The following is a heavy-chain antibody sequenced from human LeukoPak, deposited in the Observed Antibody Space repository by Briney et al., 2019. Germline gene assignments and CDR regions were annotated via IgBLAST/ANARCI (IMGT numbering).Heavy chain of an antibody. D-gene: IGHD3-16*02. CDR3: AKDRYDYVWGSYRPGYFQH. V-gene: IGHV3-23*01. Sequence: PGGSLRLSCAASRFTFNSYAMSWVRQAPGKGLEWISALSGSGSAAYYADSVKGRFTISRDNSKNTLYLQMNSLRAEDTAVYYCAKDRYDYVWGSYRPGYFQHWGQGTLVTVSS. J-gene: IGHJ1*01. CDR2: LSGSGSAA. CDR1: RFTFNSYA.